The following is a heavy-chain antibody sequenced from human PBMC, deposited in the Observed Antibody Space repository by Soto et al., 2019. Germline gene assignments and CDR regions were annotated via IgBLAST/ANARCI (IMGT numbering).Heavy chain of an antibody. CDR3: ARVKEASSYYFDY. V-gene: IGHV3-30-3*01. CDR2: ISYDGSNK. Sequence: GGSLRLSCAASGFTFSSYAMSWVRQAPGKGLEWVAVISYDGSNKYYADSVKGRFTISRDNSKNTLYLQMNSLRAEDTAVYYCARVKEASSYYFDYWGQGTLVTVSS. J-gene: IGHJ4*02. CDR1: GFTFSSYA. D-gene: IGHD6-6*01.